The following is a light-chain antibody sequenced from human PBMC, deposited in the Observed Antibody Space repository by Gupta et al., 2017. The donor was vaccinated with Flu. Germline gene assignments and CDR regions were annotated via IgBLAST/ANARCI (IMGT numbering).Light chain of an antibody. J-gene: IGKJ3*01. Sequence: DIVLTQSPGTLSLSPGERATLSCRTSQTVTTNYLAWYQQKPGQAPRLLIYAASSRAAGIPDRFSGRGSGTDFTLTINRLEPEDFAVYYCQHYDSSPPSFTFGPGTKVEIK. CDR2: AAS. CDR3: QHYDSSPPSFT. CDR1: QTVTTNY. V-gene: IGKV3-20*01.